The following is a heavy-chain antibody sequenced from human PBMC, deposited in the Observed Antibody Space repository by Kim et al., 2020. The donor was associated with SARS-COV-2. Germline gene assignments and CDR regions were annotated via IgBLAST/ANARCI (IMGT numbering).Heavy chain of an antibody. CDR3: ASGXGYYLSWFDP. V-gene: IGHV3-30*04. CDR2: ISYDGSNK. D-gene: IGHD3-22*01. Sequence: GGSLRLSCAASGFTFSSYAMHWVRQAPGKGLEWVAVISYDGSNKYYADSVKGRFTTSRDNSKNTLYLQMNSMRAEDTAVYYCASGXGYYLSWFDPWGQGTXVTVSS. CDR1: GFTFSSYA. J-gene: IGHJ5*02.